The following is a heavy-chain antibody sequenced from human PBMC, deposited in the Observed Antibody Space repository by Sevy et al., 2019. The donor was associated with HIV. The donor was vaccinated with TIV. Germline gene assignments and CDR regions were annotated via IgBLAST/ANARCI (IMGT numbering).Heavy chain of an antibody. J-gene: IGHJ4*02. CDR2: ISGSSYST. Sequence: GGSLRLSCAASGFNFNTFAMSWVRQAPGKGLEWVSAISGSSYSTYYANSVKGRFTISRDNSKNTLYLQMNILRAEDTAVYYCVKEGEGYNYDSSGSFGLWGQGTLVTVSS. CDR3: VKEGEGYNYDSSGSFGL. CDR1: GFNFNTFA. V-gene: IGHV3-23*01. D-gene: IGHD3-22*01.